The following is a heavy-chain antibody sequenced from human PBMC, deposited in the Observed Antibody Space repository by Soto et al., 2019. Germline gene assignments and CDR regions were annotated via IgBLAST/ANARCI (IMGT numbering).Heavy chain of an antibody. Sequence: PGGSLRLSCEASGFTFSNYGTHWVRQAPGEGLEWVAHISYDGSNEHYTDSVKGRFTISRDNSKNMVFLHMNSLRPEDTAVYHSEKDTFFRNSSGYYVFAYGGRGPQVTVSS. D-gene: IGHD3-22*01. V-gene: IGHV3-30*18. CDR3: EKDTFFRNSSGYYVFAY. J-gene: IGHJ4*02. CDR2: ISYDGSNE. CDR1: GFTFSNYG.